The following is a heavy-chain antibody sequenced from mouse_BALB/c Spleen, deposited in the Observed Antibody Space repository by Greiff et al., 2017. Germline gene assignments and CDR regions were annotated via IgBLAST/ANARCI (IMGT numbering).Heavy chain of an antibody. CDR2: IDPENGNT. CDR1: GFNIKDYY. J-gene: IGHJ2*01. CDR3: ARGGKYFDY. Sequence: VQLKESGAELVRPGALVKLSCKASGFNIKDYYMHWVKQRPEQGLEWIGWIDPENGNTIYDPKFQGKASITADTSSNTAYLQLSSLTSEDTAVYYCARGGKYFDYWGQGTTLTVSS. V-gene: IGHV14-1*02.